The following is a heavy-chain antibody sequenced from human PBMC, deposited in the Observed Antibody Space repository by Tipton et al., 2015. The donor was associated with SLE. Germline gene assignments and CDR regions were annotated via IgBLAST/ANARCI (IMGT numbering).Heavy chain of an antibody. CDR1: GGSVSSGSYY. CDR3: ARQGGHYYMDV. CDR2: IYYSGST. D-gene: IGHD3-16*01. J-gene: IGHJ6*03. V-gene: IGHV4-61*01. Sequence: TLSLTCTVSGGSVSSGSYYWSWIRQPPGKGLEWIGYIYYSGSTNYNPSLKSRVTISVDTSKNQFSLKLSSVTAADTAVYYCARQGGHYYMDVWGKGTTVTVSS.